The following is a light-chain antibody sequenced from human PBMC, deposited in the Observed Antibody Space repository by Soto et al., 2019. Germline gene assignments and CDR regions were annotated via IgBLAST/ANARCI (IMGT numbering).Light chain of an antibody. CDR1: SSNIGNNY. CDR2: DNN. J-gene: IGLJ3*02. Sequence: QSVLTQPPSVSAAPGQTVTISCSGSSSNIGNNYVSWYQQLPGTAPKLLLYDNNKRPSGIPDRFSGSKSGTSATLGITGLQTGDEADYYCGTWDSSLSAWVFGGGTKLTVL. V-gene: IGLV1-51*01. CDR3: GTWDSSLSAWV.